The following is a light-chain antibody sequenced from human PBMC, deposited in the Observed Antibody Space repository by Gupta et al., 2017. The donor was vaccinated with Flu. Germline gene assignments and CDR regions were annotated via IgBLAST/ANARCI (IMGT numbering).Light chain of an antibody. CDR3: QRRDSNPET. Sequence: DVQMTQSPSSLSASVGDRVTITCRASQPIVHYLNWYRQKPGKAPDLLLYGASRVHTEVPSRYRDCASGTYFTLTINVLQPEDFANYYCQRRDSNPETFGQGTRVEFK. J-gene: IGKJ1*01. CDR1: QPIVHY. CDR2: GAS. V-gene: IGKV1-39*01.